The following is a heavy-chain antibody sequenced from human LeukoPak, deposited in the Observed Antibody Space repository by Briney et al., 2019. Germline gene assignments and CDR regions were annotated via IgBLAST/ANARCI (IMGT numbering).Heavy chain of an antibody. CDR3: ARDQEMVRGVIMGSGLDY. V-gene: IGHV1-2*02. D-gene: IGHD3-10*01. J-gene: IGHJ4*02. CDR2: INPNSGGT. CDR1: GYTFTGYY. Sequence: GASVKVSCKASGYTFTGYYMHWVRQAPGQGLEWMGWINPNSGGTNYAQKFQGRVTMTRDTSISTAYMELSRLRSDDTAVYYCARDQEMVRGVIMGSGLDYWGQGTLVTVSS.